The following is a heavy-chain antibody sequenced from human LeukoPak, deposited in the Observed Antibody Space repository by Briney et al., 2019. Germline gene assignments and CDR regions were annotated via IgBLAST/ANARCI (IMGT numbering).Heavy chain of an antibody. Sequence: SGTLSLTCAVSGVSISSGNWWTWVRQPPGKGLEWIGETHRSGDTKYSPSLETRVTISTDRYNNHLSLNLHSVTAADTAVYYCATRDESRTDVAPPDYWGQGTLVTVSS. CDR3: ATRDESRTDVAPPDY. CDR1: GVSISSGNW. V-gene: IGHV4-4*02. J-gene: IGHJ4*02. D-gene: IGHD5-24*01. CDR2: THRSGDT.